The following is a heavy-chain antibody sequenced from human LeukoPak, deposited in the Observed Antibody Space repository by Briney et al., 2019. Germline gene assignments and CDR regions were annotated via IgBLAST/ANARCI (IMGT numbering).Heavy chain of an antibody. Sequence: ASVKVSCKVSGYTLTELSMHWVRQAPGKGLEWMGGFDPEDGETIYAQKFQGRVTMTEDTSTDTAYMELSSLRSKDTAVYYCATAGVSPLTNELFDIWGQGTMVTVSS. V-gene: IGHV1-24*01. D-gene: IGHD2-8*01. CDR2: FDPEDGET. CDR1: GYTLTELS. CDR3: ATAGVSPLTNELFDI. J-gene: IGHJ3*02.